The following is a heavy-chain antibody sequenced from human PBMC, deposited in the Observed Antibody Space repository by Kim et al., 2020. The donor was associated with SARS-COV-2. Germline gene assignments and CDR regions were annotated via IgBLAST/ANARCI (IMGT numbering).Heavy chain of an antibody. Sequence: AHSVTVRFTITQDNAKNSLYLQMNSLEAEDTAVFYCARGSMGYGGHEFDYWGQGTLVTVSP. V-gene: IGHV3-21*01. J-gene: IGHJ4*02. CDR3: ARGSMGYGGHEFDY. D-gene: IGHD5-12*01.